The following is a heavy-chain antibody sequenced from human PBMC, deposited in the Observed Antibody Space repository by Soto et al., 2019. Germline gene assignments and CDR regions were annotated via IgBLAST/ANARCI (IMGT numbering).Heavy chain of an antibody. D-gene: IGHD3-22*01. Sequence: EVQLVESGGGLVQPGGSLRLSCAASGFTFSSYSMNWVRQAPGKGLEWVSYISSSSSTIYYPDSVKGRFTISRDNAKNSLYLQMNSLRDEDTAVYYCARDGWVGSITMIVVVGGRIGAYDYWGQGTLVTVSS. CDR1: GFTFSSYS. V-gene: IGHV3-48*02. CDR3: ARDGWVGSITMIVVVGGRIGAYDY. CDR2: ISSSSSTI. J-gene: IGHJ4*02.